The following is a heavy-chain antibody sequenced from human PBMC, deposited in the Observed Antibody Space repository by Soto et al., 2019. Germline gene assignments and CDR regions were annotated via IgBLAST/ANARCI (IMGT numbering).Heavy chain of an antibody. D-gene: IGHD6-6*01. Sequence: SETLSLTCTVSGGSISSYYWSWIRQPPGKGLEWIGYIYYSGSTNYNPSLKSRVTISVDTSKNQFSLKLSSVTAADTAVYYCARDRAARRGLYYYYYGMDVWGQGTTVTVPS. J-gene: IGHJ6*02. CDR2: IYYSGST. CDR3: ARDRAARRGLYYYYYGMDV. CDR1: GGSISSYY. V-gene: IGHV4-59*01.